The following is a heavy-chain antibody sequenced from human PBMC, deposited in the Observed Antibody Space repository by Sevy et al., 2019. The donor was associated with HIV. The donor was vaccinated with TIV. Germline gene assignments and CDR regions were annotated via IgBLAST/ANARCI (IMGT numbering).Heavy chain of an antibody. CDR1: GFTFSKYS. CDR2: LYFGCGEI. Sequence: GVSLRLSCAASGFTFSKYSMSWVRQPPGKGLEWVSTLYFGCGEINYADSVKGRFTISRDNSKSSVYLQMNNLRPEDTAVYYCAREGCTKPHDYWGQGTLVTVSS. CDR3: AREGCTKPHDY. J-gene: IGHJ4*02. D-gene: IGHD2-8*01. V-gene: IGHV3-23*01.